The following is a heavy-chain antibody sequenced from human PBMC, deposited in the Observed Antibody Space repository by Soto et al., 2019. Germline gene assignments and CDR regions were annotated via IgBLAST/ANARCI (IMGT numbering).Heavy chain of an antibody. Sequence: SETLSLTCAVYGVSFSGYYWSWIRQPPGKGLEWIGEINHSGRTNYNPSLKSRVTISVDTSKHQCSLKLSSVTAADTAVYYCAGTLITSQNVDHPESFDYWGQGTLVTVSS. D-gene: IGHD1-20*01. CDR2: INHSGRT. CDR1: GVSFSGYY. CDR3: AGTLITSQNVDHPESFDY. V-gene: IGHV4-34*01. J-gene: IGHJ4*02.